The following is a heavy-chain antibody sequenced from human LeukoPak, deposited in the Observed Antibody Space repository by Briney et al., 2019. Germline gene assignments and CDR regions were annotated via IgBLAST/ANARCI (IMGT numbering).Heavy chain of an antibody. CDR3: ARRWLVNYFDY. V-gene: IGHV3-7*01. Sequence: DSVKGRFTISRDNAKNSLYLQMNSLRAEDTAVYYCARRWLVNYFDYWGQGTLVTVSS. D-gene: IGHD6-19*01. J-gene: IGHJ4*02.